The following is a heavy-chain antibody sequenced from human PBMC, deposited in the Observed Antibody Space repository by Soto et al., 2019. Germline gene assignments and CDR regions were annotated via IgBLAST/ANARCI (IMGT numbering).Heavy chain of an antibody. Sequence: EVQLVESGGGLVKPGGSLRLSCAASGFTFSTYSMNWVRQAPGKGLEWVSSINSSSYYIYYSDSVRGRFSISRDYAKSSLSLQMKSLRAEATAVSYCARHSLDGSGWHIAYWGQGTLVTVSS. CDR1: GFTFSTYS. D-gene: IGHD6-19*01. J-gene: IGHJ4*02. CDR2: INSSSYYI. V-gene: IGHV3-21*01. CDR3: ARHSLDGSGWHIAY.